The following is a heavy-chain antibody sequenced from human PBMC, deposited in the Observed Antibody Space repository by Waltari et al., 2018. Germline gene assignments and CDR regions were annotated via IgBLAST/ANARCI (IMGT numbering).Heavy chain of an antibody. CDR3: ARHPAMTIMLWYFDH. J-gene: IGHJ2*01. V-gene: IGHV4-39*01. D-gene: IGHD2-8*01. Sequence: QLQLQESGPGLVKPSETLSLTCTVSGGSISSCSYYWGWIRQPPGKGLVWIGRVDYSGSSAYNPSLKSSVTRSVDKSKNRCDLKLSAVTAAHTAVYYWARHPAMTIMLWYFDHGGRGTLVTVSS. CDR2: VDYSGSS. CDR1: GGSISSCSYY.